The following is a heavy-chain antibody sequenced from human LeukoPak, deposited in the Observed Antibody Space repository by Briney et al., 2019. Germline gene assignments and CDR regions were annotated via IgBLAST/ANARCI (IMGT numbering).Heavy chain of an antibody. D-gene: IGHD2-2*01. V-gene: IGHV4-39*07. CDR3: ARDCSSTSCEQQGFDY. Sequence: IYYSGTTYYTPSLKSPLPISVDTSKNQFSLKLSSVTAADTAVYYCARDCSSTSCEQQGFDYWGQGTLVTVSS. J-gene: IGHJ4*02. CDR2: IYYSGTT.